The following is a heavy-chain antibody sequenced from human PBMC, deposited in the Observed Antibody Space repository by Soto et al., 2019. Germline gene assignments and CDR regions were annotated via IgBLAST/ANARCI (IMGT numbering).Heavy chain of an antibody. CDR3: AHKGPEDWPLDY. CDR1: GFSLSTSGVG. J-gene: IGHJ4*02. V-gene: IGHV2-5*02. Sequence: QITLKESGPTLVRPTQTLTLTCAFSGFSLSTSGVGVGWIRQPPGKALEWLAVIYWDDSKHYSPSLRSRLTNPNDTSKNQVVLTLTNMDPMDTGTYYCAHKGPEDWPLDYWGQGTLVTVSS. D-gene: IGHD3-9*01. CDR2: IYWDDSK.